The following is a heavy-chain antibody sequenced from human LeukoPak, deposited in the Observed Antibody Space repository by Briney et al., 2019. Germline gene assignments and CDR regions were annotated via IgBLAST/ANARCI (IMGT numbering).Heavy chain of an antibody. Sequence: GGSLRLSCVVSGFTFSSYAMSWVRQAPGKGLEWVSAISVSGGSTYYAGSVKGRFTISRDNSKNTLYLQMNSLRAEDTAVYYCAKYSSSFDGMDVWGQGTTVTVSS. CDR2: ISVSGGST. V-gene: IGHV3-23*01. J-gene: IGHJ6*02. CDR3: AKYSSSFDGMDV. D-gene: IGHD6-13*01. CDR1: GFTFSSYA.